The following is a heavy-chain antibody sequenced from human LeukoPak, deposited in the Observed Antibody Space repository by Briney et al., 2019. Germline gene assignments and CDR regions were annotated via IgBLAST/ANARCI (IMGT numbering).Heavy chain of an antibody. CDR1: DGSISSYY. V-gene: IGHV4-4*07. J-gene: IGHJ6*02. D-gene: IGHD3-10*01. Sequence: SEIPYLLRTVADGSISSYYCSCIRQPAGKGLEWIGRIYTSGSTNYNPSLKSRVTMSVDTSKNQFSLKLSSVTAADTAVYYCARGHPTGWFGGLYGYYYYYGMDVWGQGTTVTVSS. CDR3: ARGHPTGWFGGLYGYYYYYGMDV. CDR2: IYTSGST.